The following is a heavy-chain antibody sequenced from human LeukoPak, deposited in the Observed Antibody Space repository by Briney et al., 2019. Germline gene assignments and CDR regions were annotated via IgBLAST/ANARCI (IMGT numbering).Heavy chain of an antibody. V-gene: IGHV1-46*01. CDR2: INPSGGST. Sequence: GASVKVSCKASGYTFTSHVINWVRQAPGQGLEWMGIINPSGGSTSYAQKFQGRVTMTTDTSTSTAYMELSRLRSDDTAVYYCARELGYCSGGSCYNYYYYYYMDVWGKGTTVTVSS. CDR3: ARELGYCSGGSCYNYYYYYYMDV. CDR1: GYTFTSHV. J-gene: IGHJ6*03. D-gene: IGHD2-15*01.